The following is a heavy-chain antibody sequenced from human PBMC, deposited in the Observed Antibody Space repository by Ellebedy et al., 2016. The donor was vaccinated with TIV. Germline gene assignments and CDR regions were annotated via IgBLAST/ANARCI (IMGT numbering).Heavy chain of an antibody. CDR1: GFNLNDFF. CDR2: SRDITRDFTT. V-gene: IGHV3-72*01. J-gene: IGHJ4*02. CDR3: TRGTSFGGIIIIDY. D-gene: IGHD3-16*01. Sequence: GGSLRLXCTVSGFNLNDFFMDWVRLAPGRGLEWVGRSRDITRDFTTEYAAAVKGRFTVSRDYSKNSFILEMTGLETDDTAMYFCTRGTSFGGIIIIDYWGQGSLVTVSS.